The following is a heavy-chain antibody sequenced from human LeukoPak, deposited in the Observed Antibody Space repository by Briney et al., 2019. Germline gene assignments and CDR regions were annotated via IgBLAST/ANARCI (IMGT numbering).Heavy chain of an antibody. Sequence: SGGSLRLSCAASGFTFSSYAMSWVRQAPGKGLEWVSAISGSGGSTYYADSVKGRFTISRDNSKNTLYLQMNSLRAEDTAVYYCAKVRGAIIVVIELFDYWGQGTLVTASS. D-gene: IGHD2-21*01. V-gene: IGHV3-23*01. CDR1: GFTFSSYA. CDR2: ISGSGGST. J-gene: IGHJ4*02. CDR3: AKVRGAIIVVIELFDY.